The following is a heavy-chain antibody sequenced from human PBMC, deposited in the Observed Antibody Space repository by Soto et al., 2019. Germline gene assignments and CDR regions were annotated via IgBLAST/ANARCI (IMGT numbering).Heavy chain of an antibody. Sequence: QLQLQESGPGLVKPSETLSLTCTVSGGSISSSTYYWGWIRQPPGKGLEWIGSIYYSGTTYYDPSLESRVTISVDTSKNQFSLKLSSVTAADTAVYYCASQTRTSSSPFDYWGQGTLVTVSS. CDR2: IYYSGTT. J-gene: IGHJ4*02. V-gene: IGHV4-39*01. CDR3: ASQTRTSSSPFDY. CDR1: GGSISSSTYY. D-gene: IGHD6-13*01.